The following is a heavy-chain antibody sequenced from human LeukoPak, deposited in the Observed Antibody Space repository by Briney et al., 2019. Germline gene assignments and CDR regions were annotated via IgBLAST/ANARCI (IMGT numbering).Heavy chain of an antibody. CDR2: INHSGST. V-gene: IGHV4-34*01. J-gene: IGHJ4*02. CDR3: ANLGGCSGGSCYLFDY. Sequence: SETLSLTCAVYGGSFSGYYWSWIRQPPGKGLEWIGEINHSGSTNYNPSLKSRVTISVDTSKNQFSLKLSSVTAADTAVYYCANLGGCSGGSCYLFDYWGQGTLVTVSS. D-gene: IGHD2-15*01. CDR1: GGSFSGYY.